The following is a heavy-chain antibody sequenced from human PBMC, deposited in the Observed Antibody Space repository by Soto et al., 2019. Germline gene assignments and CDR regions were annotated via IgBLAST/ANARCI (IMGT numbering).Heavy chain of an antibody. CDR2: IYYSGST. CDR1: GGSVSSGSYY. CDR3: ARGKGYYDSSGCPDY. V-gene: IGHV4-61*01. Sequence: PSETLSLTCTVSGGSVSSGSYYWSWIRQPPGKGLEWIGYIYYSGSTNYNPSLKSRVTISVDTSKNQFSLKLSSVTAADTAVYYCARGKGYYDSSGCPDYWGQGTLVTVSS. J-gene: IGHJ4*02. D-gene: IGHD3-22*01.